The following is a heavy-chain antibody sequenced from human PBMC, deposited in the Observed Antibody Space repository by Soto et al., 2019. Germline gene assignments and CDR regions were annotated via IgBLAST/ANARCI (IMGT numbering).Heavy chain of an antibody. Sequence: GGSLRLSCAASGFTFSSYAMHWVRQAPGKGLEWVAVISYDGSNKYYADSVKGRFTISRDNSKNTLYLQMNSLRAEDTAVYYCARSGSGYYYDYWGQGTLVTVSS. J-gene: IGHJ4*02. D-gene: IGHD3-22*01. CDR2: ISYDGSNK. CDR1: GFTFSSYA. CDR3: ARSGSGYYYDY. V-gene: IGHV3-30-3*01.